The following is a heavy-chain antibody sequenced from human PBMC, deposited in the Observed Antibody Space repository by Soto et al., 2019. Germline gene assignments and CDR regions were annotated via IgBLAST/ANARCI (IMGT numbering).Heavy chain of an antibody. CDR1: GFTFSSYE. D-gene: IGHD3-9*01. Sequence: GGSLRLSCAASGFTFSSYEMNWVRQAPGKGLEWVSYISSSGSTIYYADSVKGRFTISRDNAKNSLYLQMNSLRAEDTAVYYCARIYDSLGAFDIWGQGTMVTVSS. J-gene: IGHJ3*02. V-gene: IGHV3-48*03. CDR2: ISSSGSTI. CDR3: ARIYDSLGAFDI.